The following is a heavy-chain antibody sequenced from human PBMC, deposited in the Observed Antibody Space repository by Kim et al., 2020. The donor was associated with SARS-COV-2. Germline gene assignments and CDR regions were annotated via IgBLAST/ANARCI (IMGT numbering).Heavy chain of an antibody. Sequence: GGSLRLSCAASGFTFTSFGMHWVRQAPGKWLEWVAVIWYDGSNKYYADSVKGRFTISRDNSKNTVYLQMNSLRAEDTAVYYCARDWVTMVRGEGYYYYGMDVWGQGTTVTVS. V-gene: IGHV3-33*01. J-gene: IGHJ6*02. D-gene: IGHD3-10*01. CDR1: GFTFTSFG. CDR2: IWYDGSNK. CDR3: ARDWVTMVRGEGYYYYGMDV.